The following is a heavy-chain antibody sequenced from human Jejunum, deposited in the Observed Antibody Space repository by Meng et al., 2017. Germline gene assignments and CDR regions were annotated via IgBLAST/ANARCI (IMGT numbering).Heavy chain of an antibody. CDR1: VTTTSSSEG. V-gene: IGHV4-4*03. D-gene: IGHD3-10*01. Sequence: SAQGLGPSPGLPCMTCADSVTTTSSSEGRTCVGKAPGRVLEWIGNVGPSGATYYNPCLESRLTISIETSNYRYSLELSSATAADTAVYYCARGVLERYFDYWGQGALVTVSS. CDR2: VGPSGAT. CDR3: ARGVLERYFDY. J-gene: IGHJ4*02.